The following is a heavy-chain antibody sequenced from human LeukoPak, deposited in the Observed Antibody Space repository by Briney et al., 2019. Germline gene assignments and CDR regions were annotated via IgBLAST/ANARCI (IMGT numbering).Heavy chain of an antibody. CDR1: GYTFTSYY. Sequence: ASVKVSCKASGYTFTSYYMHWVRQAPGQGLEWMGWISAYNGNTNYAQKLQGRVTMTTDTSTSTAYMELRSLRSDDTAVYYCARVPGSSSWYWFDPWGQGTLVTVSS. V-gene: IGHV1-18*04. CDR3: ARVPGSSSWYWFDP. CDR2: ISAYNGNT. J-gene: IGHJ5*02. D-gene: IGHD6-13*01.